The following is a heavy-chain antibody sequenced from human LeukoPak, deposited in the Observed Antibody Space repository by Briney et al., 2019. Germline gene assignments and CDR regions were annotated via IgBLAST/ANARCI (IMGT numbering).Heavy chain of an antibody. D-gene: IGHD2-8*01. V-gene: IGHV3-20*04. CDR3: ARDWQVYAIRPNWFDP. J-gene: IGHJ5*02. CDR1: GFTFDDYG. Sequence: GGSLRLSCAASGFTFDDYGMSWVRQAPGKGLEWVSGINWNGGSTGYADSVMGRFTISRDNAKNSLYLQMNSLRAEDTALYYCARDWQVYAIRPNWFDPWGQGTLVTVSS. CDR2: INWNGGST.